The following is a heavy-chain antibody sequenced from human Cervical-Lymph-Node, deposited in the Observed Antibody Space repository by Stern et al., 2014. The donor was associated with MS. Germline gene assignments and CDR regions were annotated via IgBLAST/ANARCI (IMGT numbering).Heavy chain of an antibody. CDR2: INPSGGFT. CDR1: EYTFTYFF. V-gene: IGHV1-46*03. J-gene: IGHJ3*02. Sequence: QVQLVQSGAEVKKPGASVKVSCKASEYTFTYFFMHWVRQAPGQGLEWMGVINPSGGFTTYAQKFQGRVTMPRDTSTSTVYMELTSLTSEDPAVYYCASARNTAFDIWGQGTLVTVSS. CDR3: ASARNTAFDI.